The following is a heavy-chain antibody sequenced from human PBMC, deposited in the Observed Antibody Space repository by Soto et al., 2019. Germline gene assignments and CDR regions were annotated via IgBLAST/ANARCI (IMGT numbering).Heavy chain of an antibody. CDR1: GFLFSSYA. CDR2: ISSHGDTT. D-gene: IGHD3-3*01. Sequence: GGSLRLSCEASGFLFSSYAMNWVRQAPGKGLEWVSSISSHGDTTYYAESVRGRFTISRDNSKNTLFLQMNSLRAGDTAVYFCARDHYDFWSGFPPTIWFQPWGQGTLATVSS. J-gene: IGHJ5*02. V-gene: IGHV3-23*01. CDR3: ARDHYDFWSGFPPTIWFQP.